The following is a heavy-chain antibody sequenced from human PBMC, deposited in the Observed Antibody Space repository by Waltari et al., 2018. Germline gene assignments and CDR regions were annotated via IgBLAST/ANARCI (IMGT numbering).Heavy chain of an antibody. Sequence: QVQLQESGPGLVKPSETLSLTCAVSGYSISSGYYWGWIRQPPGKGLEWIGSIYHSGSTYYNPSLKSRDTISVDTAKNQFSLKLSSVTAADTAVYYCASLRTTTVTTGWGQGTLVTVSS. CDR1: GYSISSGYY. CDR2: IYHSGST. V-gene: IGHV4-38-2*01. CDR3: ASLRTTTVTTG. D-gene: IGHD4-17*01. J-gene: IGHJ4*02.